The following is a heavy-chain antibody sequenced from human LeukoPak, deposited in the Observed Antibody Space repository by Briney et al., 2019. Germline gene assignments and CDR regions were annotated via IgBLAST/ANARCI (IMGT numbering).Heavy chain of an antibody. V-gene: IGHV4-61*02. CDR2: IYTSGST. CDR1: GGSISSGSYY. J-gene: IGHJ4*02. CDR3: ARSRTLQLLWFVG. Sequence: SETLSLTCTVSGGSISSGSYYWSWIRQPAGKGLEWIGRIYTSGSTNYNPSLKSRVTISVDTSKNQFSLKLSSVTAADTAVYYCARSRTLQLLWFVGWGQGTLVTVSS. D-gene: IGHD3-10*01.